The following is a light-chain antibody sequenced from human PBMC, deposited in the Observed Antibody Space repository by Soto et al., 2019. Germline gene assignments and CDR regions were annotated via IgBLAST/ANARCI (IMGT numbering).Light chain of an antibody. J-gene: IGKJ4*01. V-gene: IGKV2-28*01. CDR1: QSLLHTNGYNY. Sequence: DIVMTQSPLSLPVIPGEPASISCRSSQSLLHTNGYNYLDWYVQKPGQSPQLLIYWGSNRASGAPDRFSGSGSGTDFTLKISRVEAEDVGVYYCMQALQTPLTFGGGTKVEIK. CDR3: MQALQTPLT. CDR2: WGS.